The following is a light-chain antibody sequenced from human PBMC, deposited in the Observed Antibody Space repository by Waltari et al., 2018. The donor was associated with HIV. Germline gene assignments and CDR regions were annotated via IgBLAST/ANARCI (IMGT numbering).Light chain of an antibody. J-gene: IGLJ3*02. CDR2: FNSDGSH. CDR1: SGHSSYA. V-gene: IGLV4-69*01. CDR3: QTWGTLNLV. Sequence: QLVLTQSPSASASLGASVKLTCTLSSGHSSYAIAWHQQQPEKGPRYLMKFNSDGSHSKGDGIPDRFSGSSSGAERYLTISSLQSDDEADYYCQTWGTLNLVFGGGTKLTVL.